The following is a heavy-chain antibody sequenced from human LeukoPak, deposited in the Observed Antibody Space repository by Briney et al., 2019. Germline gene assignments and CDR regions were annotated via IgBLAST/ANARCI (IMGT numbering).Heavy chain of an antibody. Sequence: GGSLRLSCVASGFVVSRSYVNWVRQAPGKGLEWVSLIHSDGSTSYADSVRGRFAVSRDLSTNTFFLQMSGLRGEDTAMYFCARESGWDLKGRHIDLWGRGTLVTVSS. CDR1: GFVVSRSY. J-gene: IGHJ2*01. CDR3: ARESGWDLKGRHIDL. D-gene: IGHD1-26*01. V-gene: IGHV3-53*01. CDR2: IHSDGST.